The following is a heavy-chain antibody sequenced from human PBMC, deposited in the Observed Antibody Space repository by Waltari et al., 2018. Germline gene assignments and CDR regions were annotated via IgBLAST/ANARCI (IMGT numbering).Heavy chain of an antibody. J-gene: IGHJ4*01. Sequence: QVQLHQWGAGLLKPSETLSLTCAVSGEASSGYFWSWSRRPPGKGLEWLGAIHYDGSTNYKPSLKSRLSLSVDTTKKHFSLRLTSVTAADTGMYFCARYGEVPPNYFFDFWGQGIRVTVSS. D-gene: IGHD2-21*01. CDR1: GEASSGYF. CDR3: ARYGEVPPNYFFDF. CDR2: IHYDGST. V-gene: IGHV4-34*01.